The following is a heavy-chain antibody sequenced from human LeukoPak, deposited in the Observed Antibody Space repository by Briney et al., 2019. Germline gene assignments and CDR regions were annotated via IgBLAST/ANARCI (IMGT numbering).Heavy chain of an antibody. CDR3: PTGRGYSAYDPIAY. D-gene: IGHD5-12*01. CDR2: IKSKTDDGTT. CDR1: GFTFSNAW. J-gene: IGHJ4*02. V-gene: IGHV3-15*07. Sequence: GSLRLSCAASGFTFSNAWMNWVRQAPGKGLEWVGRIKSKTDDGTTDYAAPVKGRFTISRDDSKNTLYLQMNSLKTEDTAVYYCPTGRGYSAYDPIAYWGQGTLVTVSS.